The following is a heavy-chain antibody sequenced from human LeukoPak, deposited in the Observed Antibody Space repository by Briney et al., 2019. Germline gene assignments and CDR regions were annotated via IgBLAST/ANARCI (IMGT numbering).Heavy chain of an antibody. Sequence: GGSLRLSCAASGFTFSDYAMNWVRQAPGKGLEWVSTISSGGNTYYADSVKGRFTISRDNSKSTLNLHMNSLRAEDAAMYYCAKPATSQRAVYHWGQGTPVTVSS. CDR2: ISSGGNT. D-gene: IGHD2-2*01. CDR3: AKPATSQRAVYH. CDR1: GFTFSDYA. V-gene: IGHV3-23*01. J-gene: IGHJ5*02.